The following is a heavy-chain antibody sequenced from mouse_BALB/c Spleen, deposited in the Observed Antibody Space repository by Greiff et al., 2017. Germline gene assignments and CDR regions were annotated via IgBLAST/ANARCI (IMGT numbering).Heavy chain of an antibody. D-gene: IGHD2-4*01. V-gene: IGHV1-87*01. CDR3: ARGYDYVVWFAY. J-gene: IGHJ3*01. CDR1: GYTFTTYW. Sequence: QVQLKQSGAELARPGASVKLSCKASGYTFTTYWMQWVKQRPGQGLEWIGAIYPGDGDTRYTQKFKGKATLTADKSSSTAYMQLSSLASEDSAVYFCARGYDYVVWFAYWGQGTMGTVSA. CDR2: IYPGDGDT.